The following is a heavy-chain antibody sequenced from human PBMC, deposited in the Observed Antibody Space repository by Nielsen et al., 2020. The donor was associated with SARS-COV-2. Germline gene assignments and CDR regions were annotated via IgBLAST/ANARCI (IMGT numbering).Heavy chain of an antibody. CDR3: ARWSRYSSKNNYYYYMDV. J-gene: IGHJ6*03. Sequence: WIRQPPGKGLEWVSAISGSGDTTYYADSVKGRFTISRDNSKNTLYLQMNSLRAEDTAVYYCARWSRYSSKNNYYYYMDVWGKGTTVTVSS. CDR2: ISGSGDTT. D-gene: IGHD6-13*01. V-gene: IGHV3-23*01.